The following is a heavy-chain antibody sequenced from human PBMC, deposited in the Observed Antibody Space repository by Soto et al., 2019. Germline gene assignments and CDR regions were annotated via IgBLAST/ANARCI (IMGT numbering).Heavy chain of an antibody. CDR1: GFTFSSYW. D-gene: IGHD1-7*01. Sequence: EVQLVESGGGLVQPGGSLRLSCAASGFTFSSYWMSWVRQAPGKGLEWVANIKQDGSEKYYVDSVKGRFTISRDNAKNSLYLQMNSRRAEDTAVYYCARENWSWNYDYWGQGTLVTVSS. CDR2: IKQDGSEK. CDR3: ARENWSWNYDY. V-gene: IGHV3-7*05. J-gene: IGHJ4*01.